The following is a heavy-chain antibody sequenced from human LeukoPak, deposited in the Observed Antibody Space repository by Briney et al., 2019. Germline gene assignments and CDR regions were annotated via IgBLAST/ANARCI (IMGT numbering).Heavy chain of an antibody. D-gene: IGHD3-10*01. CDR2: IYYSGST. Sequence: SETLSLTCAVSGGSISSSNFYWGWIRQPPGKGLEWIGSIYYSGSTYYNPSLKSRVSISVDTSKNQFSLKLSSVTAADTAVYYCARDARVQKWFGELLKTTTYYFDYWGQGTLVTVSS. J-gene: IGHJ4*02. CDR1: GGSISSSNFY. V-gene: IGHV4-39*07. CDR3: ARDARVQKWFGELLKTTTYYFDY.